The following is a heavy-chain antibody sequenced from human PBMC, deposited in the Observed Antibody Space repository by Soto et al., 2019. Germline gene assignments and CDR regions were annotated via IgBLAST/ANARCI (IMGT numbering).Heavy chain of an antibody. CDR1: GGSISSGGYY. D-gene: IGHD3-10*01. V-gene: IGHV4-31*02. CDR2: IYYSGST. Sequence: LCGGSISSGGYYWSWIRQHPGKGLEWIGYIYYSGSTYYNPSLKSRVTISVDTSKNQFSLKLSSVTAADTAVYYCARAKLLLWFGELYYWGQGTLVTVSS. J-gene: IGHJ4*02. CDR3: ARAKLLLWFGELYY.